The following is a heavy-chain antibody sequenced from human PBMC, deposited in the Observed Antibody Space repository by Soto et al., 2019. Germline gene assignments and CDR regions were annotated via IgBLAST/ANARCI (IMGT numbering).Heavy chain of an antibody. CDR1: GGSINSADYY. Sequence: SETLSITCTVSGGSINSADYYWSWVRQPPGKGLEWIGYIYYSGSTYYNPSLKSRVTISVDTSKNQFSLKLSSVTAADTAVYFCASLYDNSGYLHGFAIWVQGTIVT. V-gene: IGHV4-30-4*01. D-gene: IGHD3-22*01. J-gene: IGHJ3*02. CDR3: ASLYDNSGYLHGFAI. CDR2: IYYSGST.